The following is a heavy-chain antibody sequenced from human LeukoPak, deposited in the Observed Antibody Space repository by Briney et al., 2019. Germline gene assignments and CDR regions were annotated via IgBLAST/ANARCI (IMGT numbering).Heavy chain of an antibody. CDR3: ARGKSEVAGTSDY. J-gene: IGHJ4*02. CDR1: GFNFINYW. CDR2: IKQDGSEK. V-gene: IGHV3-7*01. Sequence: GGSLRLSCAASGFNFINYWMNWVRQAPGKGLEWVANIKQDGSEKYYVDSVKGRFTISRDNAKNSLYLQMNSLRAEDTAVYYCARGKSEVAGTSDYWGQGTLVTVSS. D-gene: IGHD6-19*01.